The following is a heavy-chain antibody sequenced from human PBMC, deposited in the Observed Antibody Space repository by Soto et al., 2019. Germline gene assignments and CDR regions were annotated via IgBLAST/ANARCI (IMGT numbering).Heavy chain of an antibody. D-gene: IGHD3-22*01. Sequence: GESLKISCKGSGYSFTSYWIGWVRQMPGKGLEWMGIIYPGDSDTRYSPSFQGQVTISADKSISTAYLQWSSLKASDTAMYYCARLYYYYSSGRGWGAFDIWGQGTMVTVSS. CDR3: ARLYYYYSSGRGWGAFDI. J-gene: IGHJ3*02. CDR2: IYPGDSDT. CDR1: GYSFTSYW. V-gene: IGHV5-51*01.